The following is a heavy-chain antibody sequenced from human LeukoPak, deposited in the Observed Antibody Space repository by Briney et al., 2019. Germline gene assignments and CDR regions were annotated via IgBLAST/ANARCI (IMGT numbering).Heavy chain of an antibody. CDR2: IYYSGST. Sequence: SETLSLTCTVSGGSISSYYWSWIRQPPGKGLEWIGYIYYSGSTNYNPSLKSRVTISMDTSKNQFSLNLSSVTAADTAVYYCASSYSLAVAGTTHWGQGTLVTVTS. J-gene: IGHJ1*01. CDR3: ASSYSLAVAGTTH. D-gene: IGHD6-19*01. V-gene: IGHV4-59*01. CDR1: GGSISSYY.